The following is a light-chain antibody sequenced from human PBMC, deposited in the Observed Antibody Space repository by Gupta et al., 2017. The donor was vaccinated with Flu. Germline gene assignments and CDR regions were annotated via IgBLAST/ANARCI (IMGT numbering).Light chain of an antibody. J-gene: IGKJ3*01. CDR1: QSGLYSSNNKNY. V-gene: IGKV4-1*01. Sequence: DIVMTQATDSLPVSLAERATINCKSSQSGLYSSNNKNYLAWYQQKPRQPPKLLIYWASTRESGVPDRFSGCGSVTYFTLTISILQAEHVAVYYFQQEYTTLLTFGHGTNVDIK. CDR3: QQEYTTLLT. CDR2: WAS.